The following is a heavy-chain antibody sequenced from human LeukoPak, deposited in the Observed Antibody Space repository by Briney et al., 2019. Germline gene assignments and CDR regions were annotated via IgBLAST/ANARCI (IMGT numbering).Heavy chain of an antibody. J-gene: IGHJ4*02. CDR1: GYTFTSYT. V-gene: IGHV1-18*01. D-gene: IGHD4-11*01. CDR2: ISTYNGNT. Sequence: ASVKVSCKPSGYTFTSYTISWVRQAPGQGLEWMGWISTYNGNTKFVQKLQGRVTMTTDTSTSTAYMELRSLRSDDTAVYYCARERSNYASVGFDYWGQGTLDTVSS. CDR3: ARERSNYASVGFDY.